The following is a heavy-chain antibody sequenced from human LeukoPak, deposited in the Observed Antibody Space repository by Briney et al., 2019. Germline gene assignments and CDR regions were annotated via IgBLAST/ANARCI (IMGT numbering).Heavy chain of an antibody. CDR1: GGSISSYY. CDR2: IYYSGST. CDR3: ARELRLLEWTFIDY. Sequence: SETLSLTCTVSGGSISSYYWSWIRQPPGKGLEWIGYIYYSGSTNYNPSLKSRVTISVDTSKNQFSLKLSSVTAADTAVYYCARELRLLEWTFIDYWGQGTLVTVSS. J-gene: IGHJ4*02. D-gene: IGHD3-3*01. V-gene: IGHV4-59*01.